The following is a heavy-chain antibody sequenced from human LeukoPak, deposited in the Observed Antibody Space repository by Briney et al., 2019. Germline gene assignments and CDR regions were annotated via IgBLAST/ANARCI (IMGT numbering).Heavy chain of an antibody. J-gene: IGHJ6*02. Sequence: GGSLRLSCAASGFTFSDYYMSWIRQAPGKGLEWVSYISSSGSTIYYADSVKGRFTISRDNAKNSLYLQMNSLRAEDTAVYYCARDRRRGWSYGRDVGGQGTTVTVSS. CDR1: GFTFSDYY. CDR3: ARDRRRGWSYGRDV. CDR2: ISSSGSTI. D-gene: IGHD6-19*01. V-gene: IGHV3-11*01.